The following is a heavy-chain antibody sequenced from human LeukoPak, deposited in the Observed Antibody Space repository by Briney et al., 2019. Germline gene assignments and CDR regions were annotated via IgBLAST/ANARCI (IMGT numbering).Heavy chain of an antibody. V-gene: IGHV4-34*01. Sequence: PSETLSLTCAVYGGSFSGYYWSWIRQPPGKGLEWIGEINHSGSTNYNPSLKSRVTISVDTSKNQFSLKLSSVTAAYTAVYYCARGYCSSTSCYDFDYWGQGTLVTVSS. CDR2: INHSGST. J-gene: IGHJ4*02. CDR3: ARGYCSSTSCYDFDY. D-gene: IGHD2-2*01. CDR1: GGSFSGYY.